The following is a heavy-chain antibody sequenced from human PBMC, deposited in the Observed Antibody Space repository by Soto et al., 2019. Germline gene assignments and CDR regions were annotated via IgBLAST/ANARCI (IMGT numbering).Heavy chain of an antibody. CDR3: ASRLRVAVANGMDV. CDR1: GFTFSSYS. CDR2: ISSSSSTI. J-gene: IGHJ6*02. Sequence: GGSLRLSCAASGFTFSSYSMNWVRQAPGKGLEWVSYISSSSSTIYYADSVEGRFTISRDNAKNSPYLQMNSLRDEDTAVYYCASRLRVAVANGMDVWGQGTTVTVSS. D-gene: IGHD6-19*01. V-gene: IGHV3-48*02.